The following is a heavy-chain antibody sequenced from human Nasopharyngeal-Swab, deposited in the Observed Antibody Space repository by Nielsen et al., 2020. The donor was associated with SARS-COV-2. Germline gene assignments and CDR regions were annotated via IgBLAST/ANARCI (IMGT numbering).Heavy chain of an antibody. J-gene: IGHJ6*02. Sequence: WIRQPQGKGLEWVGRIKSKTDGGTTDYAAPVKGRFTISREDSKNTLYLQMNSLKTEDTAVYYCTTNLGGHITIFGVVIIRGYYYYGMDVWGQGTTVTVSS. V-gene: IGHV3-15*01. CDR2: IKSKTDGGTT. D-gene: IGHD3-3*01. CDR3: TTNLGGHITIFGVVIIRGYYYYGMDV.